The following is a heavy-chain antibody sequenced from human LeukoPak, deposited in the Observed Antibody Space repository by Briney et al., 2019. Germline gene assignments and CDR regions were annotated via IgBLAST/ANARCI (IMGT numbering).Heavy chain of an antibody. CDR3: VKKAVGGAKGWFDP. D-gene: IGHD1-26*01. J-gene: IGHJ5*02. CDR1: GFTFSSYA. CDR2: ISSNVVST. V-gene: IGHV3-64D*06. Sequence: GGTLRLSCSASGFTFSSYAMYWVRQAPGEGLEYVSAISSNVVSTYYADSVKGRFTISRDNSKNTLYLQMTSLRDEDTAVYYCVKKAVGGAKGWFDPWGEGTLVTVSS.